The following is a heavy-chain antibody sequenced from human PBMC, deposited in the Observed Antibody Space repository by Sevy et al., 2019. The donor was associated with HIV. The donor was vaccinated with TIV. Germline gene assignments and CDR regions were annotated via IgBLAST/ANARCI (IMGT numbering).Heavy chain of an antibody. CDR3: AVTSGQQLATTDGFGI. J-gene: IGHJ3*02. Sequence: GGSLRLSCAASGFSFSSYEMNWVRQAPGKGLEWVSYISSSGSKIYYTDSVKGRFTISRDNAKNSLYLQMNSLRAEDTAVYYCAVTSGQQLATTDGFGIWGQGTMVTVSS. D-gene: IGHD6-13*01. CDR2: ISSSGSKI. V-gene: IGHV3-48*03. CDR1: GFSFSSYE.